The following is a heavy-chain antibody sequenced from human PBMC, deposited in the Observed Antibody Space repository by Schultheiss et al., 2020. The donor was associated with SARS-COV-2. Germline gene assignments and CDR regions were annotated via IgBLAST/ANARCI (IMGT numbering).Heavy chain of an antibody. D-gene: IGHD3-10*01. Sequence: ESLKISCEGSGYSFTSYWIGWVRQMPGKGLEWMGIIYPDDSDTTYSPSFQGQVTISADRSASSAYLQWSSLKVSDTATYYCARVYGSGTYLYYMDVWGKGTSVTVSS. CDR1: GYSFTSYW. V-gene: IGHV5-51*01. J-gene: IGHJ6*03. CDR3: ARVYGSGTYLYYMDV. CDR2: IYPDDSDT.